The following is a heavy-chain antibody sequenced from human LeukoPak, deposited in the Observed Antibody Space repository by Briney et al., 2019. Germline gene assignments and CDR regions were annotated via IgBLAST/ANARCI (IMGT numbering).Heavy chain of an antibody. V-gene: IGHV1-18*01. J-gene: IGHJ4*02. CDR1: GYTFTSYG. D-gene: IGHD3-22*01. CDR2: ISAYNGNT. CDR3: ARGFPPRRNSGSGDYSYYFDY. Sequence: ASVKVSCKASGYTFTSYGISWVRQAPGQGLEWMGWISAYNGNTNYAQKLQGRVTMTTDTSTSTAYMELRSLRSDDTAVYYCARGFPPRRNSGSGDYSYYFDYWGQGTLVTVSS.